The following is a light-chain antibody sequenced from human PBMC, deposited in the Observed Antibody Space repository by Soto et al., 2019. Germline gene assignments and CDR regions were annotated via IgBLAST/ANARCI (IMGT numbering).Light chain of an antibody. J-gene: IGKJ1*01. CDR3: QQYGSSRT. Sequence: EIVMTQSPATLSLSPGERATLSCRASQSVNSNLAWYQQKAGQAPRLLIYGASNRATGIPDRFSGSGSGTDFTLTISRLEPEDFAVYYCQQYGSSRTFGQGTKVDIK. V-gene: IGKV3-20*01. CDR2: GAS. CDR1: QSVNSN.